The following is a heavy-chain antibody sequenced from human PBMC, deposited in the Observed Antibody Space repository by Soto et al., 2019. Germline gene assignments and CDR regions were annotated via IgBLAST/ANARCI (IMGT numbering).Heavy chain of an antibody. CDR3: AKNGRAAAMYNWFDP. J-gene: IGHJ5*02. CDR1: GFTFSSYA. Sequence: EVQLLESGGGLVQPGGSLRLSCTGSGFTFSSYAMNWVRQAPGKGLECVSTISDSGGTTYYADSVKGRFTISRDNSKNPVYLQVSSLRAVATAVYYCAKNGRAAAMYNWFDPWGQGTLVTVSS. CDR2: ISDSGGTT. D-gene: IGHD6-13*01. V-gene: IGHV3-23*01.